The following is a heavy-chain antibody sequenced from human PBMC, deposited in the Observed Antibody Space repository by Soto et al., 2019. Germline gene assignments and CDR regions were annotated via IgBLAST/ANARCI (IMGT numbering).Heavy chain of an antibody. J-gene: IGHJ6*03. V-gene: IGHV4-59*01. CDR2: IYYSGST. CDR1: GGSISSYY. CDR3: ARHPLSYCSGGSCYLHYCYYMDV. D-gene: IGHD2-15*01. Sequence: PSETLSLTCTVSGGSISSYYWSWIRQPPGKGLEWIGYIYYSGSTNYNPSLKSRVTISVDTSKNQFSLKLSSVTAADTAVYYCARHPLSYCSGGSCYLHYCYYMDVWGKGTTVTVSS.